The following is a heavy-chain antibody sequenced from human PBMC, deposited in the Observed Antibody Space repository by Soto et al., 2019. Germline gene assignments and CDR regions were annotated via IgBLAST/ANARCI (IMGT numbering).Heavy chain of an antibody. J-gene: IGHJ5*01. CDR3: VARGMTYDFLSGPHPFDX. CDR2: INHRGGA. Sequence: SETLSLTCAAHNGSFTDYFWTWIRQSPGRWLEWIGEINHRGGATYNPSLRSRVTISIDTSKNHFSLSLRSLTAADTAVYYCVARGMTYDFLSGPHPFDXWGHGTLVTV. V-gene: IGHV4-34*01. D-gene: IGHD3-3*01. CDR1: NGSFTDYF.